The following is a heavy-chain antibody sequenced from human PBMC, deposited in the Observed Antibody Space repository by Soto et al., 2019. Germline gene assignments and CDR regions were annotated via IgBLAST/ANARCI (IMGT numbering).Heavy chain of an antibody. J-gene: IGHJ6*02. CDR1: GGSISSGYYY. Sequence: PSETLSLTCSVSGGSISSGYYYWSWRREPDGKGREKIENIYYSGNTYYNASVKSLIIISIDTSNIEFTMMVGSETAADSAVYYCASASLYGVDAWGQGTTVTVSS. D-gene: IGHD3-16*01. CDR2: IYYSGNT. V-gene: IGHV4-30-4*01. CDR3: ASASLYGVDA.